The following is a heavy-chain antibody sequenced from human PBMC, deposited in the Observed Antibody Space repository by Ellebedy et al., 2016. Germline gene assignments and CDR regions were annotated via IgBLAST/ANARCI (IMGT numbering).Heavy chain of an antibody. CDR3: ARTDIVVVVAARLYNWFDP. D-gene: IGHD2-15*01. CDR1: GYTFTSYG. Sequence: ASVKVSCXASGYTFTSYGISWVRQAPGQGLEWMGWISAYNGNTNYAQKLQGRVTMTTDTSTSTAYMELSSLRSEDTAVYYCARTDIVVVVAARLYNWFDPWGQGTLVIVSS. V-gene: IGHV1-18*01. CDR2: ISAYNGNT. J-gene: IGHJ5*02.